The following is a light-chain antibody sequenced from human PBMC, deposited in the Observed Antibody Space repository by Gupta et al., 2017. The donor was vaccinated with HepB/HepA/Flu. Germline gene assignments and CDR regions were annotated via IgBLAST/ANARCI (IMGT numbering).Light chain of an antibody. V-gene: IGKV4-1*01. CDR2: WSS. CDR3: QQYHSLPLS. CDR1: QSVLYESNNKNY. J-gene: IGKJ4*01. Sequence: DFVMTQSPDSLSVSLGERAAINCKSSQSVLYESNNKNYLAWYQQRPGQPPKLLIYWSSIRESGVPARFSGSGSGTDFTLTINNLQAEDVAVYYCQQYHSLPLSFGGGTKLEIK.